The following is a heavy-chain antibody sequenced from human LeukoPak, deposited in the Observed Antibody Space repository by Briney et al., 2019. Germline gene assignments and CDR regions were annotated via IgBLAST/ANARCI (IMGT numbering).Heavy chain of an antibody. J-gene: IGHJ4*02. CDR1: GFTFSSYA. D-gene: IGHD3-22*01. Sequence: GGSLRLSCAASGFTFSSYAMSWVRQAPGKGLEWISAISGSGGSTYYADSVKGRFTISRDNSKNTLYLQMNSLRAEDTAVYYCAKDRDDSSGYYRYYFDYWGQGTLVTVSS. CDR3: AKDRDDSSGYYRYYFDY. CDR2: ISGSGGST. V-gene: IGHV3-23*01.